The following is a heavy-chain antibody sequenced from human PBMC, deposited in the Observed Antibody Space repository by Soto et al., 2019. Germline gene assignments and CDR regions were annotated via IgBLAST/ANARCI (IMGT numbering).Heavy chain of an antibody. V-gene: IGHV1-18*04. CDR1: VYTFTSYG. Sequence: QVQLVQSGPDLKRPGASMKVSCKASVYTFTSYGISWVRQAPGQGLEWMAWISPLKGRPQYSQKAQGRVTLSTDTSSNTDYMEMTTLRVDDTAVYYCAMDYGDRPEYFKHWGQGNLVTVS. J-gene: IGHJ1*01. D-gene: IGHD4-17*01. CDR2: ISPLKGRP. CDR3: AMDYGDRPEYFKH.